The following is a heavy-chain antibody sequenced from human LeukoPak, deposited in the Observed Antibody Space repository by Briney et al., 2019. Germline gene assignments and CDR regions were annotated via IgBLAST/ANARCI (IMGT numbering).Heavy chain of an antibody. CDR2: ISAYNGNT. Sequence: ASVKVSCKASGYTFTSYGISWVRQAPGQGREWMGWISAYNGNTNYAQKLQGRVTMTTDTSTSTAYMELRSLRSDDTAVYYCARALLRYFDWLLIEEGEFDYWGQGTLVTVSS. J-gene: IGHJ4*02. CDR1: GYTFTSYG. D-gene: IGHD3-9*01. V-gene: IGHV1-18*04. CDR3: ARALLRYFDWLLIEEGEFDY.